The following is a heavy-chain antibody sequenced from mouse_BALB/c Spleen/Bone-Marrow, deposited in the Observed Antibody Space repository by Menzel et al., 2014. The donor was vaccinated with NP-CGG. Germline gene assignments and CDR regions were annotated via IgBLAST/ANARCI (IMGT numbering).Heavy chain of an antibody. D-gene: IGHD1-1*01. J-gene: IGHJ3*01. Sequence: EVQLQQSGGGLVHPGGSLKLSCAASGFDFSRYWMGWVRQAPGKGLEWIGEINPDSSTINYRPSLKDKFIISRDNVKNTLYPQMSKVRSEGTALYFCSRLDYYGGFAYWGQGTLVTVSA. V-gene: IGHV4-1*02. CDR2: INPDSSTI. CDR1: GFDFSRYW. CDR3: SRLDYYGGFAY.